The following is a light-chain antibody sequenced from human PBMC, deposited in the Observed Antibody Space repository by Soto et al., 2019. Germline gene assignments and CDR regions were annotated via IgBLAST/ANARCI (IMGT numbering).Light chain of an antibody. CDR3: CSYALSLTWV. V-gene: IGLV2-23*02. CDR1: SSDVGYYNL. Sequence: QSALTQPASVSGSPGQSITISCTGTSSDVGYYNLVSWYQQHPGKAPKLMIYEVSKRPSGVFNRFSGSKSGNTASLTISGLQAEDEADYYCCSYALSLTWVFGGGTKVTVL. J-gene: IGLJ3*02. CDR2: EVS.